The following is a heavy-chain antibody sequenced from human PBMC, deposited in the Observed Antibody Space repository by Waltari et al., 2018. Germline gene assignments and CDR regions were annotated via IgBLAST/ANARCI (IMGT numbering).Heavy chain of an antibody. D-gene: IGHD4-17*01. CDR3: ARSSTTVTTFG. Sequence: EVQLVASGGGLVKPGGSLRLSCAAFGFTFSTYSMNWVRQAPGKGLEWVSSISSGSIYMTYADSVKGRVTISRDNAKNSLYLQMNSLRAEDTAVYYCARSSTTVTTFGWGQGTLVTVFS. CDR1: GFTFSTYS. J-gene: IGHJ4*02. CDR2: ISSGSIYM. V-gene: IGHV3-21*01.